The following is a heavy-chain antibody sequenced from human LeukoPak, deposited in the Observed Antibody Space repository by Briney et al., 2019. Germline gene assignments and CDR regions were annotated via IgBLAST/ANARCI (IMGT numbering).Heavy chain of an antibody. CDR3: AKSWCYDSSGYYPFDY. D-gene: IGHD3-22*01. CDR2: INGSGGST. CDR1: GFTFSSCA. V-gene: IGHV3-23*01. Sequence: PGGSLRLSCAASGFTFSSCAMSWVRQAPGKGLEWVSTINGSGGSTYYADSVKGRFTISRDNSKNTLYLQMSSLRAEDTAVYYCAKSWCYDSSGYYPFDYWGQGTLVTVSS. J-gene: IGHJ4*02.